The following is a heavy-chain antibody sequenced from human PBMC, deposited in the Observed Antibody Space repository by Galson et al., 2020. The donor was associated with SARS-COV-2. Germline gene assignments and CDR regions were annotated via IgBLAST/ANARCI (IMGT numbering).Heavy chain of an antibody. CDR1: GFTFSSYA. J-gene: IGHJ4*02. CDR2: ISYDGSNK. D-gene: IGHD3-3*01. V-gene: IGHV3-30*04. CDR3: AREDRRITIFGVVIMNYFDY. Sequence: GGSLRLSCAASGFTFSSYAMHWVRQAPGKGLEWVAVISYDGSNKYYADSVKGRFTISRDNSKNTLYLQMNSLRHEDPAVSYSAREDRRITIFGVVIMNYFDYWGQGTLVTVSS.